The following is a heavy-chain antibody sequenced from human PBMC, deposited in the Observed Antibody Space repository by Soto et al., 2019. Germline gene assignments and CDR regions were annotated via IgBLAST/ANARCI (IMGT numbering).Heavy chain of an antibody. V-gene: IGHV3-23*01. CDR3: ARTIVGATTNWYFDL. Sequence: GGSLRLSCAASGFTFSSYAMSWVRQAPGKGLEWVSRISGFGGSTDYVDSVKGRFTISRDKSKNMLYLQMNSLRADDTAVYYCARTIVGATTNWYFDLWGRGTLVTVSS. D-gene: IGHD1-26*01. CDR1: GFTFSSYA. J-gene: IGHJ2*01. CDR2: ISGFGGST.